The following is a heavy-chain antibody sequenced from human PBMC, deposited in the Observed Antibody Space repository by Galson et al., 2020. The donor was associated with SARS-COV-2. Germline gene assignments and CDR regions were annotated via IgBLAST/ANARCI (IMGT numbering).Heavy chain of an antibody. CDR3: ARDEVAYYGSGRNGDAFDI. V-gene: IGHV4-39*07. CDR1: AGSISSSSYY. J-gene: IGHJ3*02. CDR2: IYYSGST. D-gene: IGHD3-10*01. Sequence: SETLSLTCTVSAGSISSSSYYWGWLRQPPGKGLEWIGSIYYSGSTYYNPSLKSRVTISVDTSKNQFSLKLSSVTAADTAVYYCARDEVAYYGSGRNGDAFDIWGQGTMVTVSS.